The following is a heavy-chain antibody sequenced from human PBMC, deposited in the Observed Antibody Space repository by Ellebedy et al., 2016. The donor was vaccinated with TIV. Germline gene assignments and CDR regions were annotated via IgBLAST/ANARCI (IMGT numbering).Heavy chain of an antibody. CDR3: ARHCSRTTCDWFDP. CDR1: GGSISSGSYY. Sequence: SETLSLTCSVSGGSISSGSYYWGWIRQPPGKGLEWIGSVYYSGNTYYSPSLKSRVTIFIDPSKNQFSLTLSSVTSAETAVYYCARHCSRTTCDWFDPWGQGTLVTVSS. D-gene: IGHD2-2*01. J-gene: IGHJ5*02. CDR2: VYYSGNT. V-gene: IGHV4-39*01.